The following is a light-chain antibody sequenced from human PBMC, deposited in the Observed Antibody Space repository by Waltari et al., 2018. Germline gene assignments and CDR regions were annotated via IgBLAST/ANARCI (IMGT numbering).Light chain of an antibody. CDR3: MQALQTPLT. J-gene: IGKJ4*01. CDR2: LGS. Sequence: DIVMTQSPLSLPVTPGEPASIPFRSSQSLLHSNGYYYLHWYLQKPGQSPQLLIHLGSNRASGVPDRFSGSGSGTDFTLKISRVEAEDVGVYYCMQALQTPLTFSGGTKVEIK. V-gene: IGKV2-28*01. CDR1: QSLLHSNGYYY.